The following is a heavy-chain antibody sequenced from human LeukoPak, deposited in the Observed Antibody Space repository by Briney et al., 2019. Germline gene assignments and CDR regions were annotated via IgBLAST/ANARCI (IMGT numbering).Heavy chain of an antibody. CDR3: AKDVDSSSWYYFDC. V-gene: IGHV3-9*01. CDR2: ISWKGANI. D-gene: IGHD6-13*01. CDR1: GFSFDDYA. Sequence: GRSLRLSCAASGFSFDDYAMHWVRQAPGKGLEWVSGISWKGANIDYADSVKGRFTISRDNAKNSLYLQMKSLRAEDTAFYYCAKDVDSSSWYYFDCWGQGTLVTVSS. J-gene: IGHJ4*02.